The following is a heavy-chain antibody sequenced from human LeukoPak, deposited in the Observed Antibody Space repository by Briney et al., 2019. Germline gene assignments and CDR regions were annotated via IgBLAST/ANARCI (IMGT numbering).Heavy chain of an antibody. V-gene: IGHV5-51*01. CDR2: IYPGDSDT. Sequence: GESLKISCKGSGYSFTSYWIGRVRQMPGKGLEWMGIIYPGDSDTRYSPSFQGQVTISADKSISTAYLQWSSLKASDTAMYYCARTNGYYQTTGGDWFDPWGQGTLVTVSS. J-gene: IGHJ5*02. D-gene: IGHD3-10*01. CDR3: ARTNGYYQTTGGDWFDP. CDR1: GYSFTSYW.